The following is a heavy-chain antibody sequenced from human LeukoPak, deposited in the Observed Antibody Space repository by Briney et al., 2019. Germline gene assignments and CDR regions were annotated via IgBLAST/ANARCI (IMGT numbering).Heavy chain of an antibody. Sequence: SVKVSCKASGYTFTGYYMHWVRQAPGQGLEWIGWIVVGSGNTNYAQKFQERVTITRNMSTSTAYMELSSLRSEDTAVYYCAASDDIGAMDVWGQGTTVTVSS. V-gene: IGHV1-58*02. CDR3: AASDDIGAMDV. D-gene: IGHD3-9*01. J-gene: IGHJ6*02. CDR1: GYTFTGYY. CDR2: IVVGSGNT.